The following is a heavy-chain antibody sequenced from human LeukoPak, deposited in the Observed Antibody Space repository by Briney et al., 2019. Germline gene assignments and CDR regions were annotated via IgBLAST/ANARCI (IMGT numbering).Heavy chain of an antibody. J-gene: IGHJ5*02. CDR3: ARVAGGFDT. CDR1: GFTFSSYS. CDR2: ISSSSSTI. Sequence: GGSLRLSCAASGFTFSSYSMNWVRQAPGKGLEWVSYISSSSSTIYYAYSVNGRFTISRDNAKNSLYLHMNSLSAEDAAVYYCARVAGGFDTWGKETLVTVSS. V-gene: IGHV3-48*04. D-gene: IGHD3-16*01.